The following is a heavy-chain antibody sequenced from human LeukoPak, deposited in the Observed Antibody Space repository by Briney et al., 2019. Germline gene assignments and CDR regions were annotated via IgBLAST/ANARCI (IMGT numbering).Heavy chain of an antibody. CDR2: ISGSGGDR. Sequence: PGGSLRLSCAASGFTFGSYAMSWVRQAPGKGLEWVSSISGSGGDRYYAESVKGRFTISRDNSKNTLYLQMNSLRAEDTAVYYCAKEKYNWYYVRYFDIWGQGTMVTVSS. CDR3: AKEKYNWYYVRYFDI. J-gene: IGHJ3*02. D-gene: IGHD1-7*01. CDR1: GFTFGSYA. V-gene: IGHV3-23*01.